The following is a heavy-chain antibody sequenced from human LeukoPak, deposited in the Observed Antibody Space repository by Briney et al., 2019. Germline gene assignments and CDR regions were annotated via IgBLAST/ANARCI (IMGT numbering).Heavy chain of an antibody. J-gene: IGHJ4*02. V-gene: IGHV3-23*01. CDR1: GFTFSRFA. Sequence: PGGSLRLFCEASGFTFSRFAMSWVRQAPGKGLEWVSSISGSDRTTYYADSVKGRFTISRDNSKNILYLQMNSLRADDTALYYCAKDGNYFDSSGYLISFDYWGLGTLVTVSS. CDR3: AKDGNYFDSSGYLISFDY. CDR2: ISGSDRTT. D-gene: IGHD3-22*01.